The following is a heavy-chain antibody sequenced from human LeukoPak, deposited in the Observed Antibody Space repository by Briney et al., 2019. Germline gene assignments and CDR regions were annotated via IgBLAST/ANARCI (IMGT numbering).Heavy chain of an antibody. J-gene: IGHJ5*02. D-gene: IGHD6-13*01. CDR3: ARDSSTDSSSWYWFDP. V-gene: IGHV1-69*06. CDR1: GGTFSSYA. CDR2: IIPIFGTA. Sequence: SVKVSCKASGGTFSSYAGSWVRQAPGQGLEWMGGIIPIFGTANYAQKFHGRVTITADKSTSTAYMELSSLRSADTAVYYCARDSSTDSSSWYWFDPWGQGTLVTVSS.